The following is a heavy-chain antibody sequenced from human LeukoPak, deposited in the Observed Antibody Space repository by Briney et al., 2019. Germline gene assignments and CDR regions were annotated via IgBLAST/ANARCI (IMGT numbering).Heavy chain of an antibody. D-gene: IGHD1-26*01. J-gene: IGHJ3*02. CDR1: GYTFTGYY. CDR2: INPNSGGT. Sequence: ASVTVSCKASGYTFTGYYMHWVRQAPGQGLEWMGWINPNSGGTNYAQKFQGRVTMTRDTSISTAYMELSRLRSDDTAVYYCATTRVGFDAFDIWGQGTMVTVSS. CDR3: ATTRVGFDAFDI. V-gene: IGHV1-2*02.